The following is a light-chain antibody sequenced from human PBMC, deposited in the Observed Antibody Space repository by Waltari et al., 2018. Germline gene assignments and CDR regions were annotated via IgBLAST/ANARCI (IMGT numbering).Light chain of an antibody. Sequence: DIQLTQSPSFLSASVGDRVTITCRASQDISSYLSWYQQKPGKAPNLLIYTASTLQSGVPSRFSGSRSGTEFTLTISSLQPEDFATYYCQQLNSYPLTFGQGTQLDIK. CDR2: TAS. CDR1: QDISSY. J-gene: IGKJ5*01. V-gene: IGKV1-9*01. CDR3: QQLNSYPLT.